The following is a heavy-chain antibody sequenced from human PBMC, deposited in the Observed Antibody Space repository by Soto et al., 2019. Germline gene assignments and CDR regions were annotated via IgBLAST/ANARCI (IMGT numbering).Heavy chain of an antibody. CDR1: GGTFYSYA. V-gene: IGHV1-69*13. CDR2: IIPIFGTA. Sequence: PVEISCEASGGTFYSYAIGLVLQTPGQGLEWMGGIIPIFGTANYAQKFQGRVTITADESTSTAYMELSSLRSEDTALYYCARESEDLTSNFDYWGQGTLVTVSS. CDR3: ARESEDLTSNFDY. J-gene: IGHJ4*02.